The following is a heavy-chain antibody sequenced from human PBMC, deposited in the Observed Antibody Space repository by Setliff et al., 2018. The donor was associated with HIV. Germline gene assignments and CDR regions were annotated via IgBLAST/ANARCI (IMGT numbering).Heavy chain of an antibody. D-gene: IGHD3-22*01. CDR1: GGSISSSNW. CDR3: ASRIYYYDESRVLREEGFVP. CDR2: IYHSEYT. J-gene: IGHJ5*02. V-gene: IGHV4-4*02. Sequence: SETLSLTCAVSGGSISSSNWWSWVRQPPGKGLEWIGEIYHSEYTNYNRSLESRLTISIDTSKNQFSLKLTSVTAADTAMYYCASRIYYYDESRVLREEGFVPWGQGTLVTVSS.